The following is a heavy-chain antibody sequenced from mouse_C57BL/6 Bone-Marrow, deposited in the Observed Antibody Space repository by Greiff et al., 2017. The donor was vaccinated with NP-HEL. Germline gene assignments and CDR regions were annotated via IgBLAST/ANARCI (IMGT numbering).Heavy chain of an antibody. J-gene: IGHJ3*01. CDR1: GYTFTSYW. V-gene: IGHV1-64*01. CDR3: ARGGYYAWFAY. CDR2: IHPNSGST. Sequence: QVHVKQPGAELVKPGASVKLSCKASGYTFTSYWMHWVKQRPGQGLEWIGMIHPNSGSTNYNEKFKSKATLTVDKSSSTAYMQLSSLTSEDSAVDYCARGGYYAWFAYWGQGTLVTVSA. D-gene: IGHD2-3*01.